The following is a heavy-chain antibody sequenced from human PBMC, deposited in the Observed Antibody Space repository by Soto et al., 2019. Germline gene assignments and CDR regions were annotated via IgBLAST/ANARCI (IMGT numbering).Heavy chain of an antibody. J-gene: IGHJ6*02. D-gene: IGHD3-10*01. CDR2: IRGFSPYT. V-gene: IGHV3-21*01. Sequence: EVQLVESGGGLVKPGGSLRLSCISSGFTFRTYTMNWVRQAPGKGLEWVSGIRGFSPYTFYAESVKGRFTISRDNAKNSVFLQMDSLRAEYTDVYYCARDRGYDAHDYYYNAMDVWGQGTTVTVSS. CDR1: GFTFRTYT. CDR3: ARDRGYDAHDYYYNAMDV.